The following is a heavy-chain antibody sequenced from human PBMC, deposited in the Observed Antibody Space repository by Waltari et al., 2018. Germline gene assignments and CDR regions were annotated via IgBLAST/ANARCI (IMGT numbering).Heavy chain of an antibody. CDR1: GFPFSSYA. CDR3: AXSGGDPGPPGY. D-gene: IGHD2-21*02. V-gene: IGHV3-23*01. J-gene: IGHJ4*02. CDR2: XXXSGGST. Sequence: EVQLXESXGGLVQPGGSLRLSCAASGFPFSSYAISXVRQAPGXGLEXXSXXXXSGGSTYYAXSVXXRXXXXRXNSKNTLYLQMNSLRAEXTAVYXXAXSGGDPGPPGYWGQGTXVXXS.